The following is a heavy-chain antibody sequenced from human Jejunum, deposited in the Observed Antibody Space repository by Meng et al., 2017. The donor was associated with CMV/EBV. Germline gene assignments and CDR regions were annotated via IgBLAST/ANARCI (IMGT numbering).Heavy chain of an antibody. CDR1: GASTTSEGYS. V-gene: IGHV4-31*02. D-gene: IGHD1-26*01. CDR3: ARDRRTATETFDY. CDR2: IYYRGTT. Sequence: VSGASTTSEGYSWSWIRQPPGKGLEWVGHIYYRGTTYYNPSLKSRVTISVDTSKNQFSLKLTSVTAADTAVYYCARDRRTATETFDYWGQGNLVTVSS. J-gene: IGHJ4*02.